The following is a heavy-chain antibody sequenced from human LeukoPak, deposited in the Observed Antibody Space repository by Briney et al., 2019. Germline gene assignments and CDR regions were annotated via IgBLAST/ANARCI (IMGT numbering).Heavy chain of an antibody. CDR3: AREDDSGWHGGVY. J-gene: IGHJ4*02. CDR1: GFTFSSYA. V-gene: IGHV3-30-3*01. CDR2: ISYDGSNK. D-gene: IGHD6-19*01. Sequence: GRSLRLSCAASGFTFSSYAMHWVRQAPGKGLEWVAVISYDGSNKYYADSVKGRFTISRDNSKNTLYLQMNSLRAEDTAVYYCAREDDSGWHGGVYWGQGTLVTVSS.